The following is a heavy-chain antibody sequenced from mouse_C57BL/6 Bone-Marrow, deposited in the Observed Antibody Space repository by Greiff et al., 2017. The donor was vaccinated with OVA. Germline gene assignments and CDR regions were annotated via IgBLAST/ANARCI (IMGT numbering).Heavy chain of an antibody. CDR3: ARLGWLLTWFAY. CDR2: IDPSDSYT. CDR1: GYTFTSYW. J-gene: IGHJ3*01. Sequence: QVQLQQPGAELVKPGASVKLSCKASGYTFTSYWMQWVKQRPGQGLEWIGEIDPSDSYTNYNQKFKGKATLTVDPSSSTAYMQLSSLTSEDSAVDDWARLGWLLTWFAYWGQGTLVTVSA. D-gene: IGHD2-3*01. V-gene: IGHV1-50*01.